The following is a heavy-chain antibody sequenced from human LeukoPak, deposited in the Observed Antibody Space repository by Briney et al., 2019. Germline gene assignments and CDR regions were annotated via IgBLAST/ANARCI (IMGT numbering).Heavy chain of an antibody. J-gene: IGHJ6*03. Sequence: PGRSLRLSCAASGFTFSSYAMSWVRQAPGKGLEWVSAISGSGGSTYYADSVKGRFTISRDNSKNTLYLQMNSLRAEDTAVYYCAKASYGDYWDYYYYYMDVWGKGTTVTVPS. CDR1: GFTFSSYA. CDR3: AKASYGDYWDYYYYYMDV. V-gene: IGHV3-23*01. CDR2: ISGSGGST. D-gene: IGHD4-17*01.